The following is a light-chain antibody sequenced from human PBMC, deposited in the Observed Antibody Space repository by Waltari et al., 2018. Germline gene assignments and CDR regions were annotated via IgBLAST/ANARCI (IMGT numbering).Light chain of an antibody. J-gene: IGKJ4*01. CDR1: QSLLYNSKTKNY. Sequence: IVMTQPHDPLASPVGARAPFHCLLSQSLLYNSKTKNYLAWYQQKPGQPPKLLIYSASTRESGVPDRFSGSGSGTEFTLTINSLQAEDVAVYYCQQYYSAPLTFGGGTKVAI. V-gene: IGKV4-1*01. CDR3: QQYYSAPLT. CDR2: SAS.